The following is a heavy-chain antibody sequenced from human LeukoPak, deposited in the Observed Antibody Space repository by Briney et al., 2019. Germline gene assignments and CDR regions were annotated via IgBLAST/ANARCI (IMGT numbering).Heavy chain of an antibody. CDR2: IYYSGST. D-gene: IGHD1-26*01. J-gene: IGHJ4*02. CDR1: GGSVSSGSYY. V-gene: IGHV4-61*01. CDR3: ARVRWEPGRYYFDY. Sequence: SETLSLTCTVSGGSVSSGSYYWSWIRQPPGTGLEWIGYIYYSGSTNYNPSLKSRVTISVDTSKNQFSLKLSSVTAADTAVYYCARVRWEPGRYYFDYWGQGTLVTVSS.